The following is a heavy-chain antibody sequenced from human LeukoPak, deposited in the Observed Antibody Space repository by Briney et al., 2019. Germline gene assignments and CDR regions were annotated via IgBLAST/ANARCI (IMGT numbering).Heavy chain of an antibody. CDR3: AKDSRGESYFDY. CDR2: ISYDGSNK. CDR1: GFTFSSYA. J-gene: IGHJ4*02. D-gene: IGHD3-16*01. Sequence: GGSLRLSCAASGFTFSSYAMHWVRQAPGKGLEWVAVISYDGSNKYYADSVKGRFTISRDNSKNTLYLQMNSLRAEDTAVYYCAKDSRGESYFDYWGQGTLVTVSS. V-gene: IGHV3-30-3*02.